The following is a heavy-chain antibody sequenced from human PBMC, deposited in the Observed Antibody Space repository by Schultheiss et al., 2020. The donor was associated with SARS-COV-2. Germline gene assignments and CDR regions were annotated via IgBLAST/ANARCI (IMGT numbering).Heavy chain of an antibody. Sequence: GGSLRLSCAASGFTFSSYAMHWVRQAPGKGLEWVSSISGNSDNTYHADSVKGRFTISRDNSKNTLYLQMNSLRAEDTAIYYCVKSPAGRQYSSSWYSRVKGGHYYFDYWGQGTLVTVSS. D-gene: IGHD6-13*01. CDR2: ISGNSDNT. CDR1: GFTFSSYA. V-gene: IGHV3-23*01. CDR3: VKSPAGRQYSSSWYSRVKGGHYYFDY. J-gene: IGHJ4*02.